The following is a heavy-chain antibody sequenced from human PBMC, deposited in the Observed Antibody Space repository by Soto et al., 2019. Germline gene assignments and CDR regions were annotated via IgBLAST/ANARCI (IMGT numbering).Heavy chain of an antibody. V-gene: IGHV3-30*18. Sequence: QVQLVESGGGVVQPGRSLRLSCAASGFTFSSYGMHWVRQAPGKGLEWVAVISYDGSNKYYADSVKGRFTISRDNSKNTLYLQMNSLRAEDTAVYYCAKERPSGYDLHYWGQGTLVTGSS. CDR2: ISYDGSNK. D-gene: IGHD5-12*01. CDR3: AKERPSGYDLHY. J-gene: IGHJ4*02. CDR1: GFTFSSYG.